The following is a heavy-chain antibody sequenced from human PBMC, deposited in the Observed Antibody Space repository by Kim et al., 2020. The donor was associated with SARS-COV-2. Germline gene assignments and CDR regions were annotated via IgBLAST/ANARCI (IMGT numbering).Heavy chain of an antibody. Sequence: GGSLRLSCAASGFTVSSNYMSWVRQAPGKGLEWVSVIYSGGSTYYADSVKGRFTISRDNSKNTLYLQMNSLRAEDTAVYYCARFYSSWALGAFDIWGQGTMVTVSS. CDR1: GFTVSSNY. D-gene: IGHD6-6*01. J-gene: IGHJ3*02. CDR3: ARFYSSWALGAFDI. CDR2: IYSGGST. V-gene: IGHV3-53*01.